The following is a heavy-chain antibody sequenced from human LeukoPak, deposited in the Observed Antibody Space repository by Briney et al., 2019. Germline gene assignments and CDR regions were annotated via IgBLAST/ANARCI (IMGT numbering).Heavy chain of an antibody. CDR2: IYYSGST. J-gene: IGHJ2*01. V-gene: IGHV4-59*01. CDR1: GGSISSYY. D-gene: IGHD7-27*01. Sequence: SETLSLTCTVSGGSISSYYWSWIRQPPGKGLEWVGYIYYSGSTNYNPSLKTRVPISVDTSNNPFSLKLSSVTAADTAVYYCARKNWGSGGYWYFDLWGRGTLVTVSS. CDR3: ARKNWGSGGYWYFDL.